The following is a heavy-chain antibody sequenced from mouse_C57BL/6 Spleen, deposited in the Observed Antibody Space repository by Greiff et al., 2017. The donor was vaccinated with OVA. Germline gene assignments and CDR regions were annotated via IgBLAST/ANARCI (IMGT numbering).Heavy chain of an antibody. D-gene: IGHD2-5*01. Sequence: EVQLVESGGDLVKPGGSLKLSCAASGFTFSSYGMSWVRQTPDKRLEWVATISSGGSYTYYPDSVKGRFTISRDNAKNTLYLQMSSLKSEDTAMYYCARPSNYAYYFDYWGQGTTLTVSS. CDR1: GFTFSSYG. V-gene: IGHV5-6*01. J-gene: IGHJ2*01. CDR3: ARPSNYAYYFDY. CDR2: ISSGGSYT.